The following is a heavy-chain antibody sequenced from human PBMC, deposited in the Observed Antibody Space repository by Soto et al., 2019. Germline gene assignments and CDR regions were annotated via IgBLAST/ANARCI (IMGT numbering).Heavy chain of an antibody. J-gene: IGHJ5*02. CDR1: GGSIISGGYY. D-gene: IGHD3-10*01. CDR2: IYYSGST. Sequence: SEALSVTCTVSGGSIISGGYYWIWIRQHPGKGLEWIGYIYYSGSTYYSPSLKSRVTTSVDTSKNQFSLKLSSVTAADTAVYYCARLRDPPGWFDPWGQGTLVTVSS. CDR3: ARLRDPPGWFDP. V-gene: IGHV4-31*03.